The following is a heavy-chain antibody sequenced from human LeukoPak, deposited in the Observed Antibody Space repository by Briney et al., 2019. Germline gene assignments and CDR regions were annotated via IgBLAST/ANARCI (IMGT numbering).Heavy chain of an antibody. CDR1: GFTFSSYS. CDR2: ISSSSSYI. Sequence: GGSLRLSCAASGFTFSSYSMNWVRQAPGKGLEWVSSISSSSSYIYYADSVKGRFTISRDNAKNSLYLQMNSLRAEDTAVYYCARSQVGATPDFDYWGQGALVTVSS. D-gene: IGHD1-26*01. J-gene: IGHJ4*02. V-gene: IGHV3-21*01. CDR3: ARSQVGATPDFDY.